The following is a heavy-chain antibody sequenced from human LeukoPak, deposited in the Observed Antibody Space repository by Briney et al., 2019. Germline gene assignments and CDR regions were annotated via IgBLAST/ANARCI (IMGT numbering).Heavy chain of an antibody. CDR3: ASAYDILVMLIY. J-gene: IGHJ4*02. V-gene: IGHV4-30-2*01. D-gene: IGHD3-9*01. Sequence: PSETLSLTCAVSGGSISSGGYSWSWIRQPPGKGLEWIGYIYHSGSTYYNPSLKSRVTISVDRSKNQFSLKLSSVTAADTAVYYCASAYDILVMLIYWGQGTLVTVSS. CDR2: IYHSGST. CDR1: GGSISSGGYS.